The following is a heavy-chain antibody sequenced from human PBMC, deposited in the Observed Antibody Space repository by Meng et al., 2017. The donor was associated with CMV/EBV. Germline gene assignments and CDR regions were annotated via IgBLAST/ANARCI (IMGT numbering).Heavy chain of an antibody. CDR1: GYTLTGYY. CDR3: ARFMSSSWDHYFDY. J-gene: IGHJ4*02. Sequence: LVQSGAEVKKPGASLKSSGKASGYTLTGYYMHWVRQAPGQGLEWMGWINPNSGGTNYAQKFQGRVTMTRDMSISTAYMELSRLRSDDTAVYYCARFMSSSWDHYFDYWGQGTLVTVSS. D-gene: IGHD6-13*01. V-gene: IGHV1-2*02. CDR2: INPNSGGT.